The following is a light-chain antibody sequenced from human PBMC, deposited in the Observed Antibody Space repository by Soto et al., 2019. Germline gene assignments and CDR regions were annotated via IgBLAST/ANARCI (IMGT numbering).Light chain of an antibody. Sequence: EVVLTQSPGTLSLSPGERAPLSCRASQSVSNNYLAWYQQKPGQSPKLLIFGSSDRATGIPDRFSGSGSGTDFTLPISSLEPEDFAVYYCQQYGSSPPYTFGQGTKLEIK. V-gene: IGKV3-20*01. CDR2: GSS. CDR1: QSVSNNY. J-gene: IGKJ2*01. CDR3: QQYGSSPPYT.